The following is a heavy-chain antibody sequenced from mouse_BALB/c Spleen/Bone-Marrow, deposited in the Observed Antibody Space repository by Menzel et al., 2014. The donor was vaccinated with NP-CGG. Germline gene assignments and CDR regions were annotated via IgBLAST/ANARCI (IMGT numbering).Heavy chain of an antibody. Sequence: QVQLQQPGAELVRPGSSVKISCKASGYTFSSYWMNWVKQRPGQGLEWIGQIYPGDGDTTYNGKFKGKATLTADKSSSTAYMQLSSLTSEDSAVYFCARDGIDYWGQGTTLTVSS. CDR3: ARDGIDY. V-gene: IGHV1-80*01. CDR2: IYPGDGDT. J-gene: IGHJ2*01. D-gene: IGHD1-2*01. CDR1: GYTFSSYW.